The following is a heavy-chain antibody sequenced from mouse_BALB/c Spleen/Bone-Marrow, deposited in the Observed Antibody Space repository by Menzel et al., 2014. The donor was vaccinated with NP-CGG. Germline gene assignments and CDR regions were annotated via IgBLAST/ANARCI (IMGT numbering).Heavy chain of an antibody. CDR3: ARHEERFLTTAAWFAY. D-gene: IGHD1-2*01. J-gene: IGHJ3*01. Sequence: QVQLKDSGAELVKPGASVKLSCKASGYTFTEYTIHWVKQRSGQGLEWIGWFYPGSGSIKYNEKFKDKATLTADKSSSTVYMELSRLTSEDSAVYFCARHEERFLTTAAWFAYWGQGTLVTVSA. CDR2: FYPGSGSI. V-gene: IGHV1-62-2*01. CDR1: GYTFTEYT.